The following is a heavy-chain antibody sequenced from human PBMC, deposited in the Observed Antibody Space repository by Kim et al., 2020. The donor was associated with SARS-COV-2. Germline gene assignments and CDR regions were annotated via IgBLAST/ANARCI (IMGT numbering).Heavy chain of an antibody. J-gene: IGHJ4*02. CDR2: ST. CDR3: ARHTWDYFDY. D-gene: IGHD1-26*01. Sequence: STNYNPSLKSRVTISVDTSKNQFSLKLSSVTAADTAVYYCARHTWDYFDYWGQGTLVTVSS. V-gene: IGHV4-59*08.